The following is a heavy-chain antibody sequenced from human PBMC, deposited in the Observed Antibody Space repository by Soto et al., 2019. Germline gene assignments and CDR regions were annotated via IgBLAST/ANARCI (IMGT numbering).Heavy chain of an antibody. Sequence: GGSLRLSCAASGVPFAVYGVDWGRQAPGKRLEWVSFISFSGNTIYYADSVRGRFTISRDNAKSTLFLQMNSLRDDDTATYYCARRLDPLQYSDYWGRGTLVTVSS. CDR3: ARRLDPLQYSDY. CDR1: GVPFAVYG. V-gene: IGHV3-48*02. D-gene: IGHD5-18*01. J-gene: IGHJ4*02. CDR2: ISFSGNTI.